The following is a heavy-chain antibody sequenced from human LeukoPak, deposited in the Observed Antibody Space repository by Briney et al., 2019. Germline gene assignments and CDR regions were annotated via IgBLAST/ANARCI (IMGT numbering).Heavy chain of an antibody. V-gene: IGHV3-23*01. D-gene: IGHD5-24*01. Sequence: GGSLRLSCAASGITFSSHAMSWVRQAPGKGLEWVSLISGSGGHTYYGDSVKGRFTISRDNSTNRLYLQMNSLRPEDTAVYYRAKGGAATMRDGYNYYYYYMEVWGRGTTGTVSS. CDR2: ISGSGGHT. J-gene: IGHJ6*03. CDR1: GITFSSHA. CDR3: AKGGAATMRDGYNYYYYYMEV.